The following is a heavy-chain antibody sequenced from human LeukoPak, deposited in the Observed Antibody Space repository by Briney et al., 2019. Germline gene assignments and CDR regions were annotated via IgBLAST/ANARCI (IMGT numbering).Heavy chain of an antibody. CDR3: ANLGYGYYYYGMDV. CDR2: ISGSGGST. V-gene: IGHV3-23*01. D-gene: IGHD7-27*01. CDR1: GFTFSSYA. J-gene: IGHJ6*02. Sequence: GASLGLSCAASGFTFSSYAMSWVRQAPGKGLEWVSAISGSGGSTYYADSVKGRFTISRDNSKNTLYLQMNSLRAEDTAVYYCANLGYGYYYYGMDVWGQGTTVTVSS.